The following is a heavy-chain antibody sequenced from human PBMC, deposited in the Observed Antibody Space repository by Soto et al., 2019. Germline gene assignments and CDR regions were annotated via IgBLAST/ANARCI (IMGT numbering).Heavy chain of an antibody. V-gene: IGHV4-4*02. CDR3: ARNRYGGYDFDY. D-gene: IGHD5-12*01. J-gene: IGHJ4*02. CDR2: VAQSVYT. Sequence: QVQLQESGPGLVKPSETLSLTCTVSSGSITSSNWWSWVRQSPGKGLEWIGEVAQSVYTNCIPSLKSRLTISLDKSRNRFSLRLTSVTAADTALYYCARNRYGGYDFDYWGQGTLVTVSS. CDR1: SGSITSSNW.